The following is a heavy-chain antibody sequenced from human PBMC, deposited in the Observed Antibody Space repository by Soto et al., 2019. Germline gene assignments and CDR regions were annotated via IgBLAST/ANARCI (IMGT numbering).Heavy chain of an antibody. CDR2: VHSGGGT. V-gene: IGHV3-66*01. CDR1: GFAVSSNY. J-gene: IGHJ4*02. CDR3: ATGGSGVFDY. D-gene: IGHD6-19*01. Sequence: GGSLRLSCAASGFAVSSNYMPWVRQAPGKGLEWVSVVHSGGGTYYADSVKDRFILSRDNSKNTVYLQMSSLRAEDTALYYCATGGSGVFDYWGQGTLVTVSS.